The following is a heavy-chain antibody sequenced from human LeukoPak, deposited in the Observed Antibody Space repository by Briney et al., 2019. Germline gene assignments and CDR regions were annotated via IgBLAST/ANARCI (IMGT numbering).Heavy chain of an antibody. CDR3: ARGLGYSYGYGIDY. CDR1: GFIFSSYA. J-gene: IGHJ4*02. Sequence: GGSLRLSCAASGFIFSSYAMHWVRQAPGKGPEWVAIIWFDGSNTYYAESVEGRSTISRDNSKNTLYLQMNSLRAEDTAVYSCARGLGYSYGYGIDYWGQGTLVIASS. D-gene: IGHD5-18*01. V-gene: IGHV3-33*01. CDR2: IWFDGSNT.